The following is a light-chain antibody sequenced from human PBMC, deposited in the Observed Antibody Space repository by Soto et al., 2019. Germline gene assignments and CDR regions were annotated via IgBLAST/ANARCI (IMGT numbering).Light chain of an antibody. CDR2: KAS. Sequence: MRISQSPSTLSRSVGDRVTITCRASQTISSWLAWYQQKPGKAPKLLIYKASTLKSGVPSRFSGSGSGTEFTLTISSLQPDDFATYYCQHYNSYSAAFGQGTKVDIK. V-gene: IGKV1-5*03. CDR1: QTISSW. CDR3: QHYNSYSAA. J-gene: IGKJ1*01.